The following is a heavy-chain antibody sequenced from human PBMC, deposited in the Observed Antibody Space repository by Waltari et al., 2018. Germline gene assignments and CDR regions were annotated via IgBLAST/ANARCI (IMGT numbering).Heavy chain of an antibody. D-gene: IGHD3-22*01. Sequence: QVQLVQSGAEVKKPGSSVKVSCKASGGPFSSYAISWVRQAPGQGLEWMGGIIPIFGTANDAKKFQGRVTITADESTSTAYMELSSLRSEDTAVYYCARRERTMIDYYGMDVWGQGTTVTVSS. CDR3: ARRERTMIDYYGMDV. CDR2: IIPIFGTA. V-gene: IGHV1-69*01. J-gene: IGHJ6*02. CDR1: GGPFSSYA.